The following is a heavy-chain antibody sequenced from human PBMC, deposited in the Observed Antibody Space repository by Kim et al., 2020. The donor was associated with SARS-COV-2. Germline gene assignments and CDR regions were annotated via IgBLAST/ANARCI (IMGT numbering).Heavy chain of an antibody. CDR1: GYTFTSYG. Sequence: ASVKVSCKASGYTFTSYGISWVRQAPGQGLEWMGWISAYNGNTNYAQKLQGRVTMTTDTSTSTAYMELRSLRSDDTAVYYCARGITYFGDPGYYGMDVWGQGTTVTVSS. CDR3: ARGITYFGDPGYYGMDV. V-gene: IGHV1-18*01. CDR2: ISAYNGNT. J-gene: IGHJ6*02. D-gene: IGHD4-17*01.